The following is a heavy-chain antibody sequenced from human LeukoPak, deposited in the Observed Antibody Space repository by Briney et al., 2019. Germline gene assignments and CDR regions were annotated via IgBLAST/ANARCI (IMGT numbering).Heavy chain of an antibody. CDR2: ISGSGGST. D-gene: IGHD1-7*01. CDR1: GFTFSSYA. Sequence: PGGSLRLSCAAPGFTFSSYAMSWVRQAPGKGLEWVSAISGSGGSTYYADSVKGRFTISRDNSKNTLYLQMNSLRAEDTAVYYCAKVSNWNYVYFDYWGQGTLVTVSS. CDR3: AKVSNWNYVYFDY. J-gene: IGHJ4*02. V-gene: IGHV3-23*01.